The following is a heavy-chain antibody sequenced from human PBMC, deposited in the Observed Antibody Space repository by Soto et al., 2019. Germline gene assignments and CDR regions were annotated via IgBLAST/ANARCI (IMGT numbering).Heavy chain of an antibody. Sequence: QVHLMQSGAEVKKPGSSVKVSCKASGGTFGSDAITWVRQAPGQGLEWVGRIIPIIGTTNYAQNLQGRVTISADKEMRGLKSDLPGVSSCSTAVDLFGVDYTYSSYY. J-gene: IGHJ6*01. CDR2: IIPIIGTT. D-gene: IGHD4-4*01. V-gene: IGHV1-69*06. CDR1: GGTFGSDA. CDR3: GVDYTYSSYY.